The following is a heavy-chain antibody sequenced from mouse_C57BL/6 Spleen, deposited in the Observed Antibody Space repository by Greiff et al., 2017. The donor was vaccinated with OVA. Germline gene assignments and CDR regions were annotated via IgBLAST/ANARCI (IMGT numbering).Heavy chain of an antibody. J-gene: IGHJ4*01. Sequence: EVQGVESGPVLVKPGASVKMSCKASGYTFTDYYMNWVKQSHGKSLEWIGVINPYNGGTSYNQKFKGKATLTVDKSSSTAYMELNSLTSEDSAVYYCARDGSSLYYYAMDYWGQGTSVTVSS. CDR1: GYTFTDYY. D-gene: IGHD1-1*01. CDR2: INPYNGGT. CDR3: ARDGSSLYYYAMDY. V-gene: IGHV1-19*01.